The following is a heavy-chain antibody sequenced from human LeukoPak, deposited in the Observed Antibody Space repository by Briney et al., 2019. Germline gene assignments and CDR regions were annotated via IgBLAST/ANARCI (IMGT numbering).Heavy chain of an antibody. Sequence: GGSLRLSCAASGFTFDDYAMHWVRQAPGKGLEWVSLISGDGDSTYYADSVKGRFTISRDNSKNSLYLQMNSLRTEDTALFYCAEDKYSYGYNFDYWGQGTLVTVSS. V-gene: IGHV3-43*02. CDR2: ISGDGDST. D-gene: IGHD5-18*01. CDR1: GFTFDDYA. J-gene: IGHJ4*02. CDR3: AEDKYSYGYNFDY.